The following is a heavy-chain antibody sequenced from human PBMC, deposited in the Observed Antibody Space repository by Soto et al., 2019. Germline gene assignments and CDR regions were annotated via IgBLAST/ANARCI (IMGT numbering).Heavy chain of an antibody. J-gene: IGHJ2*01. Sequence: QVQLVESGGGVVQPGRSLRLSCAASGFTFSSYAMHWVRQAPGKGLEWVAVISYDGSNKYYADSVKGRFTISRDNSKNTLYLQRNSLKAEDTAVYYGARPLWRNDYNWGDLDLWGRGTLVTVSS. CDR2: ISYDGSNK. CDR1: GFTFSSYA. V-gene: IGHV3-30-3*01. D-gene: IGHD3-16*01. CDR3: ARPLWRNDYNWGDLDL.